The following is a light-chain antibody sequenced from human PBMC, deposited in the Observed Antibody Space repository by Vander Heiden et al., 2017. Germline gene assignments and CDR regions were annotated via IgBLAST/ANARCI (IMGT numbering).Light chain of an antibody. Sequence: QSALTQPRSVSGSPGQSVTISCSGTSSDVGAYDYVSWYQQHPGKAPKLLIYDVTKWPSGVPDRFSGSKSGNTATLTISGLLTEDEADDYCCSYAGSYTWVFGGGTKVTGL. CDR1: SSDVGAYDY. CDR2: DVT. V-gene: IGLV2-11*01. CDR3: CSYAGSYTWV. J-gene: IGLJ3*02.